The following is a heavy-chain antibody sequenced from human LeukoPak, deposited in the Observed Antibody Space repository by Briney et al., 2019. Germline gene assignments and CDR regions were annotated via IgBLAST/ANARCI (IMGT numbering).Heavy chain of an antibody. D-gene: IGHD4-17*01. CDR2: INHSGST. J-gene: IGHJ4*02. CDR3: ARGYYGDYPDYFDY. CDR1: GGSFSGYY. Sequence: PSETLSLTCAVYGGSFSGYYWSWIRQPPGKGLEWIGEINHSGSTNYNPSLKGRVTISVDTSKNQFSLKLSSVTAADTAVYYCARGYYGDYPDYFDYWGQGTLVTVPS. V-gene: IGHV4-34*01.